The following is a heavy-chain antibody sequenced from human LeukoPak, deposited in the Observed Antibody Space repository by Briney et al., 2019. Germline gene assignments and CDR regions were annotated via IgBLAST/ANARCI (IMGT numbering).Heavy chain of an antibody. CDR1: GGSISNYY. Sequence: SETLSLTCSVSGGSISNYYWSRIRQPPGKGLECIGSMYYSGSTNYNPSLKSRATISEDTSKKQFSLKLSSVTAADTAVYYCARAGYDTSGFWYFDLWGRGTLVTVSS. CDR3: ARAGYDTSGFWYFDL. V-gene: IGHV4-59*01. CDR2: MYYSGST. D-gene: IGHD3-22*01. J-gene: IGHJ2*01.